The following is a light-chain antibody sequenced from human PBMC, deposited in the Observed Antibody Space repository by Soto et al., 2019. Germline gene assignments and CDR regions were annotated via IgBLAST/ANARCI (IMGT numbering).Light chain of an antibody. CDR2: GAS. Sequence: ENVLTQSPGTLYLSPGERATLSCRASQSVRSNYVAWYQQKPGQAPRLLISGASSRATGIPDRFSGSGSGTDFTLTISRLEPEDFALYYCQQYGSSPITFGQGTRLDIK. V-gene: IGKV3-20*01. CDR1: QSVRSNY. CDR3: QQYGSSPIT. J-gene: IGKJ5*01.